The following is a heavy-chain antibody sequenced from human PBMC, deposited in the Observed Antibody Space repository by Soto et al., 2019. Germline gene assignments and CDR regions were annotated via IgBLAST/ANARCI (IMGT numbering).Heavy chain of an antibody. J-gene: IGHJ3*01. CDR1: GYTFTGCH. CDR2: INPNSGGT. Sequence: ASVKVSWKAAGYTFTGCHMHWVRQAPGQGLEWVGWINPNSGGTNYAQKFQGRVTMTRDTSISTAYMEVSRLRSDDTAVYPCARGRRFHDSTTSDIANDALDVWGQWTMVAVS. CDR3: ARGRRFHDSTTSDIANDALDV. D-gene: IGHD3-22*01. V-gene: IGHV1-2*02.